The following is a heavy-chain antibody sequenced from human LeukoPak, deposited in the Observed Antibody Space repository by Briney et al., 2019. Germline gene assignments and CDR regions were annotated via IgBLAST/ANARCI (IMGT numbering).Heavy chain of an antibody. D-gene: IGHD6-13*01. CDR2: ISYDGSNK. CDR1: GFAFSSYA. Sequence: GGSLRLSCAASGFAFSSYAMHWVRQAPGKGLEWVAVISYDGSNKYYADSVKGRFTISRDNSKNTLYLQMNSLRAEDTAVYYCARVRRQQLVLWLKGREFDPWGQGTLVTVSS. CDR3: ARVRRQQLVLWLKGREFDP. J-gene: IGHJ5*02. V-gene: IGHV3-30*04.